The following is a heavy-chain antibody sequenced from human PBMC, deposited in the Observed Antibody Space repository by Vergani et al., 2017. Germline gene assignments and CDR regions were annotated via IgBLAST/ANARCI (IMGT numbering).Heavy chain of an antibody. CDR1: GFSIDNGYY. D-gene: IGHD3-9*01. J-gene: IGHJ6*02. CDR2: IYRTGRT. V-gene: IGHV4-38-2*01. CDR3: ARVMYRDEASTGYRLEGMDI. Sequence: QVQLPESGPGLVKPSETLSLTCAVSGFSIDNGYYWDWIRQPPGKGLEWIGSIYRTGRTHFNPSLKSRVTMSVDTSKNQFSLKLRSVTAADTAVYFCARVMYRDEASTGYRLEGMDIWGQGTTVTISS.